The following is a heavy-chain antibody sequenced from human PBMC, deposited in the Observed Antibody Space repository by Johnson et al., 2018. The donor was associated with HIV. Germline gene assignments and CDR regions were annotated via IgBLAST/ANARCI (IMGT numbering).Heavy chain of an antibody. Sequence: VQLVESGGGVVQPGRSLRLSCAASGFTLSSYTIHWVRQAPGKGLEWVSGISGSGGGTYYADSVKGRFTISRDNSKNTLYLQMNNLRAEDTAIYYCAKDQSTEVGPTFVAAFDIWGQGTMVTVSS. D-gene: IGHD1-26*01. CDR2: ISGSGGGT. V-gene: IGHV3-23*04. CDR3: AKDQSTEVGPTFVAAFDI. J-gene: IGHJ3*02. CDR1: GFTLSSYT.